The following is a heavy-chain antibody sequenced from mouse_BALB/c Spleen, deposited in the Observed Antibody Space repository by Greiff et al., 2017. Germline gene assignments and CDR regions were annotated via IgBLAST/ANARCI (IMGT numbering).Heavy chain of an antibody. J-gene: IGHJ1*01. CDR1: GFTFSSYA. CDR2: ISSGGST. D-gene: IGHD1-2*01. V-gene: IGHV5-6-5*01. Sequence: EVQLVESGGGLVKPGGSLKLSCAASGFTFSSYAMSWVRQTPEKRLEWVASISSGGSTYYPDSVKGRFTISRDNARNILYLQMSSLRSEDTAMYYCARGHYSHWYFDVWGAGTTVTVSS. CDR3: ARGHYSHWYFDV.